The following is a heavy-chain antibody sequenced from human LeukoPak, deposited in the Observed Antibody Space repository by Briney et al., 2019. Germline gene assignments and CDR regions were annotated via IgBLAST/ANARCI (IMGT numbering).Heavy chain of an antibody. CDR3: ATSSDAPANM. CDR1: GFTFSTYW. CDR2: IRQDGGAK. V-gene: IGHV3-7*01. J-gene: IGHJ4*02. Sequence: GGSLRLSCAVSGFTFSTYWMSWVRQAPGKGLGGVANIRQDGGAKYYVDSVRGRFTISRDNAKNSLYLQMNSLRAEDTGVYYCATSSDAPANMWGQGTLVTVSS. D-gene: IGHD2-2*01.